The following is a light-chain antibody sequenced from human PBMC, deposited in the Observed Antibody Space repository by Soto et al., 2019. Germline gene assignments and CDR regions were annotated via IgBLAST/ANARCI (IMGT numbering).Light chain of an antibody. V-gene: IGLV2-18*02. Sequence: QSVLTQPPSVSGSPGQSVTISCTGTSSDVGSYNRVSWYRQPPGTAPKLMIYEVFNRPSGVPDRFSGSKSGNTASLTISGLRAEDEADYYCNSYTSSNTYVFGTGTKLTVL. CDR3: NSYTSSNTYV. CDR1: SSDVGSYNR. CDR2: EVF. J-gene: IGLJ1*01.